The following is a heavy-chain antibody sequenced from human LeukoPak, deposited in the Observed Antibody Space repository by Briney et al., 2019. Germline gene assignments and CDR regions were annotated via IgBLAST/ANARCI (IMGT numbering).Heavy chain of an antibody. CDR2: IHGSGGST. CDR1: GFTFSSYV. D-gene: IGHD2-2*02. V-gene: IGHV3-23*01. CDR3: AKVAAAAILNFFDY. Sequence: GGSLRLFCAASGFTFSSYVMSWVRQAPGKGLEWVAGIHGSGGSTFYADSVKGRFTISRDNSKNTLYLQMNSLRAEDTAVYYCAKVAAAAILNFFDYWGQGTLVTVSS. J-gene: IGHJ4*02.